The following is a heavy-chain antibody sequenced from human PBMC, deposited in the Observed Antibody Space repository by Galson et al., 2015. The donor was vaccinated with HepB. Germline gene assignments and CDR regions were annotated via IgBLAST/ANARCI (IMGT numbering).Heavy chain of an antibody. CDR3: ARDRALDV. CDR2: IYYSGST. Sequence: SETLSLTCIVSGGSVSRGNYYWSWIRQPPGKGLEWIGYIYYSGSTSYNPSLKSRVTISLDTSKNQFSLNLRSVTAADTAIYYCARDRALDVWGQGTLVTVSS. V-gene: IGHV4-61*01. CDR1: GGSVSRGNYY. J-gene: IGHJ3*01.